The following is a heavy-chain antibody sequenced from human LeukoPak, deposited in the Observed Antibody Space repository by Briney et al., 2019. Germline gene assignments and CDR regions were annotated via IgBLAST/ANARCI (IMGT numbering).Heavy chain of an antibody. D-gene: IGHD6-6*01. Sequence: GASVKVSCKASGYSFTSYAINWVRQAPGQGLEWIGWISAYNGNANYAQKLQGRVTMTTDTSTSTVYMELKSLRSDDTAVYYCARIQSRIIAARPGNPAFDYWGRGTLVTVSS. V-gene: IGHV1-18*01. J-gene: IGHJ4*02. CDR2: ISAYNGNA. CDR3: ARIQSRIIAARPGNPAFDY. CDR1: GYSFTSYA.